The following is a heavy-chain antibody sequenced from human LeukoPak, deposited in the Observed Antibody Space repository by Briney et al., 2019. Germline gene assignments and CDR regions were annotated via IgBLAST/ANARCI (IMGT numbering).Heavy chain of an antibody. Sequence: GGSQRLSCAASGFTFSSYAMSWVRQAPGKGLEWVSAISGSGGSTYYADSVKGRFTISRDNSKNTLYLQMNSLRAEDTAVYYCARDLGGVLLWFGESTGNWGQGTLVTVSS. CDR2: ISGSGGST. J-gene: IGHJ4*02. CDR3: ARDLGGVLLWFGESTGN. CDR1: GFTFSSYA. V-gene: IGHV3-23*01. D-gene: IGHD3-10*01.